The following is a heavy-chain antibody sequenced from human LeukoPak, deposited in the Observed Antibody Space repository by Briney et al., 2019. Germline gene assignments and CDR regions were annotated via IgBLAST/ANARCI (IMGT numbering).Heavy chain of an antibody. D-gene: IGHD3-22*01. V-gene: IGHV4-59*08. CDR3: ARLGYYYDSSGYYYFDY. CDR1: GGSMSSYY. Sequence: SETLSLTCTVSGGSMSSYYWSWIRQPPGKGLEWIGYIYYSGSTNYNPSLKSRVTISVDTSKNQFSLKQSSVTAADTAVYYCARLGYYYDSSGYYYFDYWGQGTLVTVSS. CDR2: IYYSGST. J-gene: IGHJ4*02.